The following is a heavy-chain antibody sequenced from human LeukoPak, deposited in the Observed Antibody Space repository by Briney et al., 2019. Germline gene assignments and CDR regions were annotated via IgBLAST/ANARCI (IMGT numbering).Heavy chain of an antibody. CDR2: ISSSSSYI. Sequence: GGSLRLSCAASGFTFSSYSMNWVRQAPGKGLEWVSSISSSSSYIKYADSVKGRFIISRDNAQNSLRLQMNSLKTEDTAIYYCVASIVSPSNYWGQGTLVTVSS. CDR3: VASIVSPSNY. D-gene: IGHD2-15*01. V-gene: IGHV3-21*04. CDR1: GFTFSSYS. J-gene: IGHJ4*02.